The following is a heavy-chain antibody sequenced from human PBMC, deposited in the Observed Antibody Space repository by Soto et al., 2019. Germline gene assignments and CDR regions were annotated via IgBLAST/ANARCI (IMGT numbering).Heavy chain of an antibody. Sequence: GGSLRLSCAASGFIVTSNYMSWVRQAPGKGLEWVSVIYSDGTTNYAESVKGRFTISRDNSKNTVFLQMSSLRAEDTAVYYCAKGGPGASSGLFESWGQGTLVTGS. CDR2: IYSDGTT. CDR3: AKGGPGASSGLFES. D-gene: IGHD3-10*01. J-gene: IGHJ4*02. V-gene: IGHV3-53*01. CDR1: GFIVTSNY.